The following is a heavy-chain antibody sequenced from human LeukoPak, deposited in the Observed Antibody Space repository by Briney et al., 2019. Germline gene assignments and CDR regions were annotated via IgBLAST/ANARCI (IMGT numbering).Heavy chain of an antibody. CDR3: ARAHATGWY. V-gene: IGHV1-2*02. D-gene: IGHD6-19*01. J-gene: IGHJ4*02. Sequence: ASVKVSCEASGYTFIDYYVHWVRQAPGQGLEWMGWINPNAGGTNYAQKFQGRVTMAWDTSITTTYMELSRLTSDDTAVYYCARAHATGWYWGRGTQVTVSS. CDR2: INPNAGGT. CDR1: GYTFIDYY.